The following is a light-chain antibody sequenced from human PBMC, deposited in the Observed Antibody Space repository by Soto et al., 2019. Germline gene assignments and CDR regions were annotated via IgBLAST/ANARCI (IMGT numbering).Light chain of an antibody. CDR2: KTS. Sequence: DIVLTQTPLSLVVTLGQPASISCKSSQSPAFRDGNIYLNWLQQRPGQPPRLLIYKTSNRFSGVPDRFSGSGAGTEFTLKISKVEAEDVGVYYCVEAALLPHAFGQGTKVEIK. V-gene: IGKV2-24*01. CDR3: VEAALLPHA. J-gene: IGKJ1*01. CDR1: QSPAFRDGNIY.